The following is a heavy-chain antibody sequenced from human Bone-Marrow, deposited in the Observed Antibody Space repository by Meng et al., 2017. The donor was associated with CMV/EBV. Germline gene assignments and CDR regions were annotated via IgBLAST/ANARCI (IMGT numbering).Heavy chain of an antibody. V-gene: IGHV1-8*01. CDR3: ATKFLGYSGYGTVPLDY. D-gene: IGHD5-12*01. Sequence: ASVTVSCKASGYTFTSYDINWVRQATGQGLERMGWMNPNSGNTDYAQKFQGRVTMTRNTSISTAYMEVSSLRSEDTAVYYCATKFLGYSGYGTVPLDYWGQGTLVTVSS. CDR2: MNPNSGNT. J-gene: IGHJ4*02. CDR1: GYTFTSYD.